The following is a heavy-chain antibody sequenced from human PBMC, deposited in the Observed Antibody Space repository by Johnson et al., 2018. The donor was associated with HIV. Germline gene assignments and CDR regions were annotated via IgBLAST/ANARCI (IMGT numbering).Heavy chain of an antibody. D-gene: IGHD6-6*01. CDR1: GFTFSSYA. J-gene: IGHJ3*02. V-gene: IGHV3-30-3*01. Sequence: QVQLVESGGGLVQPGRSLRLSCAASGFTFSSYAMHWVRQAPGKGLEWVAVISYDGSNKYYVDSVKGRFTISRDNSKNTLFLQINSLRGEDTAIYYCATSMAAGHDAFDIWGQGTMVTVSS. CDR3: ATSMAAGHDAFDI. CDR2: ISYDGSNK.